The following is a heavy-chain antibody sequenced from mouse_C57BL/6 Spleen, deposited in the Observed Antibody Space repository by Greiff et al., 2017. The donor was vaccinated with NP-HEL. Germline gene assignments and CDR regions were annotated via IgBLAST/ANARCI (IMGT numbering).Heavy chain of an antibody. CDR2: INPGSGGT. V-gene: IGHV1-54*01. Sequence: VQLQQSGAELVRPGTSVKVSCKASGYAFTNYLIAWVKQRPGQGLEWIGVINPGSGGTNYNEKLKGKATLTADKSSSTAYMQLSSLTSEDSAVYFCARSALYGSSLWYFDVWGTGTTVTVSS. D-gene: IGHD1-1*01. J-gene: IGHJ1*03. CDR3: ARSALYGSSLWYFDV. CDR1: GYAFTNYL.